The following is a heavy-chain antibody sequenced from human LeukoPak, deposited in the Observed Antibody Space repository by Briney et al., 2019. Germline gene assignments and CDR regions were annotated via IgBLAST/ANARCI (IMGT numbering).Heavy chain of an antibody. J-gene: IGHJ4*02. CDR2: IYTCGST. V-gene: IGHV4-4*07. Sequence: PSETLSLTCTVPGCSFSSYYWNLIQHPAGKGLEWIGRIYTCGSTNYNPSLKSRLTMSIDTSKNQFSLKLRSVTAADTAVYYCARERNGDFDYWGQGTVVTVSS. CDR1: GCSFSSYY. D-gene: IGHD7-27*01. CDR3: ARERNGDFDY.